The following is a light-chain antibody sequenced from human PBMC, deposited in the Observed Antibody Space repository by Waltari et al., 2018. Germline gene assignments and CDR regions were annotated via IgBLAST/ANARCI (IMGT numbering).Light chain of an antibody. CDR1: QTVSSNY. CDR2: DAS. V-gene: IGKV3D-20*01. Sequence: DIVLTESPATLSLSPGARDTLSCGASQTVSSNYLAWYQHKPGLAPRLLIYDASCSPTGIPERFSGSESGTDVTLTINRLEPEDFAVYYCQQYGNSPFTFGGGTKVDIK. CDR3: QQYGNSPFT. J-gene: IGKJ4*01.